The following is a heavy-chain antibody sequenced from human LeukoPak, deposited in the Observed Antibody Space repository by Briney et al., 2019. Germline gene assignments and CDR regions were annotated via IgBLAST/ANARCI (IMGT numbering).Heavy chain of an antibody. CDR3: ARTGVSSSWYGDY. CDR2: ISSSSSYI. V-gene: IGHV3-21*01. CDR1: GFTLSSYS. D-gene: IGHD6-13*01. Sequence: GGSLRLSCAASGFTLSSYSMNWVRQAPGKGLEWVSSISSSSSYIYYADSVKGRFTISRDNAKNSLYLQMNSLRAEDTAVYYCARTGVSSSWYGDYWGQGTLVTVSS. J-gene: IGHJ4*02.